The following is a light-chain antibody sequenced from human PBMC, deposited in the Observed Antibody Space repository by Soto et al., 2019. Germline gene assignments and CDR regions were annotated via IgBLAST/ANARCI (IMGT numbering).Light chain of an antibody. V-gene: IGKV1-5*01. Sequence: DIQITQSPSTLSASVGDSVTITCRASQNINTWVAWYQQKPGKAPNLLIYRASTLESGVPSRFSGSGSGTEFTLTISSLQPDDFATYFCQQYQSYLSFAGGTKVDIK. CDR2: RAS. J-gene: IGKJ4*01. CDR1: QNINTW. CDR3: QQYQSYLS.